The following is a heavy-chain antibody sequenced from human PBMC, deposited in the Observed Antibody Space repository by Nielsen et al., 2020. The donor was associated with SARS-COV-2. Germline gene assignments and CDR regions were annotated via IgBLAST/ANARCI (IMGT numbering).Heavy chain of an antibody. V-gene: IGHV3-30*18. CDR3: AKELRRYYCGSGSYFSGGYYYYGMDV. D-gene: IGHD3-10*01. J-gene: IGHJ6*02. CDR2: ISYDGSNK. Sequence: WIRQPPGKGLEWVAVISYDGSNKYYADSVKGRFTISRDNSKNTLYLQMNSLRAEDTAVYYCAKELRRYYCGSGSYFSGGYYYYGMDVWGQGTTVTVSS.